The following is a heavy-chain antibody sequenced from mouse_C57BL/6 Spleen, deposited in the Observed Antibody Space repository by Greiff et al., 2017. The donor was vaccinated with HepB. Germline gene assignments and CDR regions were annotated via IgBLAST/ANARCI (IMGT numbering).Heavy chain of an antibody. D-gene: IGHD3-2*02. Sequence: VQLQQSGAELVKPGASVKISCKASGYAFSSYWMNWVKQRPGKGLEWIGQIYPGDGDTNYNGKFKGKATLTADKSSSTAYMQLSSLTAEDSAVYFCARPSQLSPSWFAYWGQRTLVTVSA. V-gene: IGHV1-80*01. J-gene: IGHJ3*01. CDR1: GYAFSSYW. CDR3: ARPSQLSPSWFAY. CDR2: IYPGDGDT.